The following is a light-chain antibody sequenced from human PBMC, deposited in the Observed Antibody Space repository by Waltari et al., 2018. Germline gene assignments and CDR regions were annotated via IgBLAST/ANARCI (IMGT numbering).Light chain of an antibody. CDR2: DNH. Sequence: QSVLTQPPSVSGAPGQKVTISCSGSSSNIGRNHVSWYPQIPGTAPKLLIYDNHKLPSGIPDRLYGSKSGTSATLGMTGLQTGDEAEYYCGTWDSSLSVSVVFGGGTKLTVL. CDR1: SSNIGRNH. CDR3: GTWDSSLSVSVV. J-gene: IGLJ2*01. V-gene: IGLV1-51*01.